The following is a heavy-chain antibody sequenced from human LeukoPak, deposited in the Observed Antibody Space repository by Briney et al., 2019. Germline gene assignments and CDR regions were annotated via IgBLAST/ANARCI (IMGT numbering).Heavy chain of an antibody. CDR1: GFTFSSYW. D-gene: IGHD3-22*01. Sequence: GGSQRLSCAASGFTFSSYWMSWVRQAPGKGLEWVANIKQDGSEKYYVDSVKGRFTISRDNAKSSLYLQMNSLRAEDTAVYYCARVGGITYYYDSSGYQDFQHWGQGTLVTVSS. CDR3: ARVGGITYYYDSSGYQDFQH. CDR2: IKQDGSEK. J-gene: IGHJ1*01. V-gene: IGHV3-7*01.